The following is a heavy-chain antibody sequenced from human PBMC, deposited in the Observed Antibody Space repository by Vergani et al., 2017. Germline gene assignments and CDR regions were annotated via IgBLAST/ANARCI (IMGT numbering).Heavy chain of an antibody. CDR2: VYPSGTT. CDR1: GVSMQRGRFY. CDR3: ARWGTLTDWFDP. V-gene: IGHV4-61*02. D-gene: IGHD1/OR15-1a*01. J-gene: IGHJ5*02. Sequence: QVQLHESGPGLVKPSETLSLICSVSGVSMQRGRFYWTWIRQTAERRLEWMGRVYPSGTTNYNPSLNGLVTIFVDNSKKLLSLRLNSVTAADTADYYCARWGTLTDWFDPWGQGTLVTVSS.